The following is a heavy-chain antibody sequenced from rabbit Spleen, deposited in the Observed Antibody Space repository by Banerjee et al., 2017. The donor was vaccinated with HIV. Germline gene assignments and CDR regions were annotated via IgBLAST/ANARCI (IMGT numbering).Heavy chain of an antibody. CDR1: GFSFSSSYY. CDR2: IGAVTGKT. V-gene: IGHV1S45*01. CDR3: ARDAGSGDYIDVYFNL. Sequence: QEQLVESGGGLVQPERSLTLTCTASGFSFSSSYYMCWVRQAPGKGLEWIGCIGAVTGKTYYASWAKGRFTVSKASSTTVTLQMTSLTAADTATYFCARDAGSGDYIDVYFNLWGQGTLVTVS. J-gene: IGHJ4*01. D-gene: IGHD8-1*01.